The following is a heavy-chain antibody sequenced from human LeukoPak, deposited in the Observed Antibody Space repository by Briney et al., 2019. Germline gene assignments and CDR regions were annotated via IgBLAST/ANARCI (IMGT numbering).Heavy chain of an antibody. CDR3: AGHHPRNTVDF. D-gene: IGHD2/OR15-2a*01. CDR1: GGSISSGDYY. V-gene: IGHV4-61*08. Sequence: SQTLSLTCTVSGGSISSGDYYWSWIRQPPGKGLEWIAYISDIGSINYNPSLKSRVTISLDTSKNQFSLKLSSVTAADTAVYYCAGHHPRNTVDFWGQGTLVTVSS. CDR2: ISDIGSI. J-gene: IGHJ4*02.